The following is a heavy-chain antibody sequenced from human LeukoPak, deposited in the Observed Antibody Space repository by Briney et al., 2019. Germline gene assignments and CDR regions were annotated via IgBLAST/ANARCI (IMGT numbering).Heavy chain of an antibody. CDR3: ARLRDIDGMDV. V-gene: IGHV4-59*01. CDR1: GGSISGYY. J-gene: IGHJ6*02. D-gene: IGHD5-12*01. CDR2: MYNSGIT. Sequence: SETLSLTCTVSGGSISGYYWNWIRHPPGKGLGWIGYMYNSGITSYNPSLKSRVTISVDTSKRQFSLKLSSVTAADTAVYYCARLRDIDGMDVWGQGTTVTVSS.